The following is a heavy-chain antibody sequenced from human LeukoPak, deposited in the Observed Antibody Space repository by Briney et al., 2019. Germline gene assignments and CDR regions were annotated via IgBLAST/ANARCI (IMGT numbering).Heavy chain of an antibody. CDR3: ARGTLWFGESYFDY. J-gene: IGHJ4*02. Sequence: ASVKVSCKASGGTFSSYAISWVRQAPGQGLEWMGWINPNSGGTNYAQKFQGRVTMPRDTSISTVYMELSRLRSDDTAVYYCARGTLWFGESYFDYWGQGTLVTVSS. CDR2: INPNSGGT. V-gene: IGHV1-2*02. CDR1: GGTFSSYA. D-gene: IGHD3-10*01.